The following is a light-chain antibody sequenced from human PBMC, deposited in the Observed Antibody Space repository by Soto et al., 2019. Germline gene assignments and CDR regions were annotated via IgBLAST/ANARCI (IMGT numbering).Light chain of an antibody. Sequence: EIVLTQSPATLSLSPGERATLSCRASQSVSSYLAWYQQKPGQAPRLLIYDASSGATGIPDRFSGSGYGTDFTLTISRLEPEDFAVYYCQQYGSSPRTFGQGTKVDIK. V-gene: IGKV3-20*01. CDR3: QQYGSSPRT. J-gene: IGKJ1*01. CDR2: DAS. CDR1: QSVSSY.